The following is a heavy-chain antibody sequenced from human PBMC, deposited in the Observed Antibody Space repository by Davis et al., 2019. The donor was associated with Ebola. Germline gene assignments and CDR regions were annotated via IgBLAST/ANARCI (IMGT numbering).Heavy chain of an antibody. CDR3: ARGSRYSSSWRCFDL. V-gene: IGHV4-34*01. Sequence: MPSETLSLTCAVYGGSFSGYYWNWXXXXPXGGVEWNGEINHSGSTNYNPSLKSRVTISVDTSKNQFSLKLSSVTAADTAVYYCARGSRYSSSWRCFDLWGRGTLVTVSS. CDR2: INHSGST. D-gene: IGHD6-13*01. J-gene: IGHJ2*01. CDR1: GGSFSGYY.